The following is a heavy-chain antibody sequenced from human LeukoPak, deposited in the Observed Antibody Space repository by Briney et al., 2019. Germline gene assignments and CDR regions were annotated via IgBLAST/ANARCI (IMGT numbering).Heavy chain of an antibody. CDR3: ARDRALYYGSGSSDYYYYYGMDV. CDR2: ISSSSSYI. J-gene: IGHJ6*02. Sequence: PGGSLRLSCAASGFTFSNYGMHWVRQAPGKGLEWVSSISSSSSYIYYADSVKGRFTISRDNAKNSLYLQMNSLRAEDTAVYYCARDRALYYGSGSSDYYYYYGMDVWGQGTTVTVSS. CDR1: GFTFSNYG. V-gene: IGHV3-21*01. D-gene: IGHD3-10*01.